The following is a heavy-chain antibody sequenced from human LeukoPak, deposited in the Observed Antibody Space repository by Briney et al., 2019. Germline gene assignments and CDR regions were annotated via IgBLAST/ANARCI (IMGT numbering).Heavy chain of an antibody. V-gene: IGHV3-23*01. Sequence: GGSLRLSCAASGFTFSSYAMSWVRQAPGKGLEWVSAISGSGGSTYYADSVKGRFTISRDNAKNSLYLQMNSLRAEDTAVYYCGKEVERHFDLKYWGQGALVTVSS. CDR2: ISGSGGST. CDR1: GFTFSSYA. J-gene: IGHJ4*02. CDR3: GKEVERHFDLKY.